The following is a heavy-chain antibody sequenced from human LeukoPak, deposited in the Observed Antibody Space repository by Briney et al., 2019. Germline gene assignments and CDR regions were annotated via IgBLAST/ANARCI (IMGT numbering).Heavy chain of an antibody. J-gene: IGHJ4*02. V-gene: IGHV3-21*04. D-gene: IGHD2-21*02. Sequence: GGSLRLSCAASGFTFSSYSMNWVRQAPGKGLEWVSSISSSSSYIYYADSVKGRFTISRDNAKNSLYLQMNSLRAEDTAVYYCAKAVAYCGGDCLPWGQGTLVTVSS. CDR1: GFTFSSYS. CDR2: ISSSSSYI. CDR3: AKAVAYCGGDCLP.